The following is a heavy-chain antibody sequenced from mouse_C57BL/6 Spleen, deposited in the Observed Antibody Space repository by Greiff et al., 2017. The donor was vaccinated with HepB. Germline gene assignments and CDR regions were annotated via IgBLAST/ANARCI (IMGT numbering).Heavy chain of an antibody. Sequence: VQLQQSGAELVKPGASVKISCKASGYAFSSYWMNWVKQRPGKGLEWIGQIYPGDGDTNYNGKFKGKATLTADKSSSTAYMQLSSLTSEDSAVYFCAREGLYHEAMDYWGQGTSVTVSS. D-gene: IGHD2-3*01. CDR3: AREGLYHEAMDY. V-gene: IGHV1-80*01. CDR1: GYAFSSYW. J-gene: IGHJ4*01. CDR2: IYPGDGDT.